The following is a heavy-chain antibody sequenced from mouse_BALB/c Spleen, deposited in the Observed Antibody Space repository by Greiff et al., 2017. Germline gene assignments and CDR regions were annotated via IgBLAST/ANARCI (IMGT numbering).Heavy chain of an antibody. CDR2: ISTYYGNT. J-gene: IGHJ2*01. CDR3: ARGSSFDY. Sequence: VQLQQSGPELVRPGVSVKISCKGSSYTFTDYAMHWVKQSHAKSLEWIGVISTYYGNTNYNQKFKGKATMTVDKSSSTAYMELARLTSEDSAVYYCARGSSFDYWGQGTTLTVSS. CDR1: SYTFTDYA. D-gene: IGHD1-1*01. V-gene: IGHV1-67*01.